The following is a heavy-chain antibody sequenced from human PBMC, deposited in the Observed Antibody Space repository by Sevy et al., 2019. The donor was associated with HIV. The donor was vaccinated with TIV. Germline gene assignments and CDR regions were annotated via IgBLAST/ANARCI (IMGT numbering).Heavy chain of an antibody. Sequence: GESLKISCMGSGYSFASYWISWVRQMPGKGLDWMGRIDPSDSYTNYSPSFQGHVTISADKSISTTYLQWSSLKASDTAMYYCARTAEISRDAFDIWGQGTMVTVSS. CDR3: ARTAEISRDAFDI. J-gene: IGHJ3*02. D-gene: IGHD2-15*01. CDR2: IDPSDSYT. V-gene: IGHV5-10-1*01. CDR1: GYSFASYW.